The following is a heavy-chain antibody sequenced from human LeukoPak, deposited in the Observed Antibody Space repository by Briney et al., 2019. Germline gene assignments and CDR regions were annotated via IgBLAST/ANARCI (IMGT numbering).Heavy chain of an antibody. J-gene: IGHJ6*02. CDR1: GYTFTGYY. Sequence: ASVKVSCKASGYTFTGYYMHWVRQAPGQGLEWMGWMNPNSGNTGYAQKFQGRVTMTRNTSISTAYMELSSLRSEDTAVYYCASTSGYFDRSYYYYGVDVWGQGTTVTVSS. D-gene: IGHD3-9*01. CDR2: MNPNSGNT. V-gene: IGHV1-8*02. CDR3: ASTSGYFDRSYYYYGVDV.